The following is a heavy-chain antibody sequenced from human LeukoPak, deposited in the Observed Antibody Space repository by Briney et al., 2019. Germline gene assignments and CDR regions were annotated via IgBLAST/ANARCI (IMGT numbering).Heavy chain of an antibody. CDR3: AKTMYSSSWWTYYYYGMDV. D-gene: IGHD6-13*01. Sequence: GGSLRLSCAASGFTFSSYGMHWVRQAPGKGLEWVAVISYDGSNKYYADSVRGRFTISRDNSKNTLYLQMNSLRAEDTAVYYCAKTMYSSSWWTYYYYGMDVWGQGTTVTVSS. CDR2: ISYDGSNK. V-gene: IGHV3-30*18. CDR1: GFTFSSYG. J-gene: IGHJ6*02.